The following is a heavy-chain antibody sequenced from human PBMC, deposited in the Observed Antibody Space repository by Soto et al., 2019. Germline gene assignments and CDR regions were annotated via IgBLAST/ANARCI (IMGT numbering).Heavy chain of an antibody. Sequence: ASLKVSCKTSGGTFSSYAISWVRQAPGQGLEWMGGIIPIFGTANCAQKFQGRVTITADESTSTAYMELSSLRSEDTAVYYCASGYGSGSYPPGDVWGQGTTVTVSS. D-gene: IGHD3-10*01. CDR1: GGTFSSYA. CDR3: ASGYGSGSYPPGDV. V-gene: IGHV1-69*13. CDR2: IIPIFGTA. J-gene: IGHJ6*02.